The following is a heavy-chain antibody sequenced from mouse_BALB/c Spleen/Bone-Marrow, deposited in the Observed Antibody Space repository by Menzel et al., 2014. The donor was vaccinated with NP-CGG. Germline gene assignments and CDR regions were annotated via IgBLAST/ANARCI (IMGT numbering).Heavy chain of an antibody. V-gene: IGHV1S56*01. J-gene: IGHJ4*01. CDR3: TRDAMDY. CDR1: GYTFTAYY. CDR2: IYPGNLNT. Sequence: QVQLQQSGPELVKPGASVRISCKASGYTFTAYYIHWVKQRPGQGLEWIGWIYPGNLNTKYNEKFKGKATLTADKSSSTAYMQLSSPTSEDSAVYFCTRDAMDYWGQGTSVTVSS.